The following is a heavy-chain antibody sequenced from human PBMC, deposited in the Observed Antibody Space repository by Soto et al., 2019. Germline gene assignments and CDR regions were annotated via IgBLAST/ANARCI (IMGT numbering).Heavy chain of an antibody. CDR3: ASEYCYTMDV. J-gene: IGHJ6*02. CDR2: IDSSTKYT. CDR1: GFTFRDYY. Sequence: QVQLVESGGGLVRPGGSLRLSCEASGFTFRDYYMTWFRQAPGKGLEWLSYIDSSTKYTNYAAPVKGRFTISRDNAKNSLYLQMLGLSAVDTSVYFGASEYCYTMDVWGQGTMVTVSS. V-gene: IGHV3-11*05.